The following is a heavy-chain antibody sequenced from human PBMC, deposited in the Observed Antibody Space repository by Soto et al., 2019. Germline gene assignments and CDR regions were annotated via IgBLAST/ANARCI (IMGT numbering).Heavy chain of an antibody. V-gene: IGHV4-34*01. D-gene: IGHD3-10*01. CDR1: GGSFSGYY. J-gene: IGHJ6*03. CDR2: INHSGST. CDR3: ARVYGSGSYNLYYYYYMDV. Sequence: SETLSLTCAVYGGSFSGYYWSWIRQPPGKGLERIGEINHSGSTNYNPSLKSRVTKSVDTSKNQFSLKLSSVTAADTAVYYCARVYGSGSYNLYYYYYMDVWGKGTTVTVSS.